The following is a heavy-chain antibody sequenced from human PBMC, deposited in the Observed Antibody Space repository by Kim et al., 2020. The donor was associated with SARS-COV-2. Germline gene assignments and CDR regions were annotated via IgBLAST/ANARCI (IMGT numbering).Heavy chain of an antibody. CDR1: GFTFGDYG. CDR2: INWNGGST. V-gene: IGHV3-20*04. Sequence: GWSLRLSCAASGFTFGDYGMSWVRQAPGKGLEWVSGINWNGGSTGYAASVKGRFTISRDNAKNSLYLQMNSLRAEDTAVYYCARGRKQWLTYYYYYGMDVWGQETTVTVSS. CDR3: ARGRKQWLTYYYYYGMDV. D-gene: IGHD6-19*01. J-gene: IGHJ6*02.